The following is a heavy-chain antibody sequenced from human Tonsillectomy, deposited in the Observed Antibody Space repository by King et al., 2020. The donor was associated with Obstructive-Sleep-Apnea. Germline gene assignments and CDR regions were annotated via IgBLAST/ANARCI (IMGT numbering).Heavy chain of an antibody. CDR1: GLSFSTND. CDR2: ISYDGSNK. Sequence: QLVQSGGGVVQPGRSLRLSCAASGLSFSTNDIHWVRQAPGKGLEWVAVISYDGSNKYYADSVKGRFTISRDNSKNTLYLQMNGLRAEDTAVYYCAKDRDNYYGSGIIKSNYYYYYGMDVWGQGTTVTVSS. J-gene: IGHJ6*02. D-gene: IGHD3-10*01. CDR3: AKDRDNYYGSGIIKSNYYYYYGMDV. V-gene: IGHV3-30*18.